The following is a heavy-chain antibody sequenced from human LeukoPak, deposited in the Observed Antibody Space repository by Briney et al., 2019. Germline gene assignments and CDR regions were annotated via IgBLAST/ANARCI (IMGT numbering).Heavy chain of an antibody. CDR2: ISYDGSNK. V-gene: IGHV3-30*18. J-gene: IGHJ4*02. CDR1: GFTFSSYG. D-gene: IGHD2-15*01. Sequence: GRSLRLSCAASGFTFSSYGMHWVRQAPGKGLEWVAVISYDGSNKYYADSVKRRFTISRDNSKNTLYLQMNRLRAEDTAVYYCANNIGGSLDYWGQGTLVTVSS. CDR3: ANNIGGSLDY.